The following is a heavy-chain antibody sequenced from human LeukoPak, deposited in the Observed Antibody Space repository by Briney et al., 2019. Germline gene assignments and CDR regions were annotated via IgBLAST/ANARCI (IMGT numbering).Heavy chain of an antibody. V-gene: IGHV4-34*01. CDR1: GGSFSGYY. Sequence: PSETLSLTYAVYGGSFSGYYWSWIRQPPGKGLEWIGEINHSGSTNYNPSLKSRVTISVDTSKNQFSLKLSSVTAADTAVYYCARGRGLGYYYYMDVWGKGTTVTVSS. D-gene: IGHD3-16*01. CDR2: INHSGST. J-gene: IGHJ6*03. CDR3: ARGRGLGYYYYMDV.